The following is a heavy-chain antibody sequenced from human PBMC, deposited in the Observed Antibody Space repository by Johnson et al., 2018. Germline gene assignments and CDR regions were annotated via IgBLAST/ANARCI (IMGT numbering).Heavy chain of an antibody. CDR2: ISSSSIYI. CDR1: GFTFSSYG. J-gene: IGHJ6*04. CDR3: ASDPEWALQYYCDSRGIMDV. Sequence: VQLVESGGGVVQPGRSLRLSCAASGFTFSSYGMNWVRHAPGKGLEWVSSISSSSIYIYYADSVKGRFTISRDNAKNSLYLQMKSRGAEETALYYWASDPEWALQYYCDSRGIMDVWGNGTTVTVSS. D-gene: IGHD3-22*01. V-gene: IGHV3-21*01.